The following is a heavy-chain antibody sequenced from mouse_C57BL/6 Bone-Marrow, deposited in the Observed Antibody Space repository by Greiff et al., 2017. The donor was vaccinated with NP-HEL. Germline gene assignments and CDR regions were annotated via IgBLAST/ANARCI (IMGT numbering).Heavy chain of an antibody. CDR1: GFTFSNYW. V-gene: IGHV6-3*01. J-gene: IGHJ4*01. CDR2: IRLKSDNYAT. Sequence: EVKVEESGGGLVQPGGSMKLSCVASGFTFSNYWMNWVRPSPEKGLEWVAQIRLKSDNYATHYAESVKGRFTISRDDSKSSVYLQMNNLRAEDTGIYYCTVPMDYWGQGTSVTVSS. CDR3: TVPMDY.